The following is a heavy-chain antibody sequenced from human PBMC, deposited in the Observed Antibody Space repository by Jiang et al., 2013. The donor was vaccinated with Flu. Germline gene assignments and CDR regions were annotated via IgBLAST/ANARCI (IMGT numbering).Heavy chain of an antibody. CDR1: GGSISSGSYS. Sequence: KPSQTLSLTCTVSGGSISSGSYSWSWIRQPAGKALEWIGRLYTSGSTNYNPSLKSRVTISVDTSKNQFSLKLSSVTAADTAVYYCTRVRVDYYYGMDVWGQGTTVTVSS. V-gene: IGHV4-61*02. CDR2: LYTSGST. D-gene: IGHD2-15*01. CDR3: TRVRVDYYYGMDV. J-gene: IGHJ6*02.